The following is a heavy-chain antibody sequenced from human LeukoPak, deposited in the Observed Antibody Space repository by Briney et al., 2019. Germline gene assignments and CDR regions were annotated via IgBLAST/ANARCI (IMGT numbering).Heavy chain of an antibody. CDR3: ARDAIGETYYDFWSGYYRWFDP. V-gene: IGHV3-21*01. Sequence: GGSLRLSCAASGFTFSSYSMNWVRQAPGKGLEWVSSISSSSSYIYYADSVKGRFTISRDNAKNSLYLQMNSLGAEDTAVYYCARDAIGETYYDFWSGYYRWFDPWGQGTLVTVSS. D-gene: IGHD3-3*01. CDR1: GFTFSSYS. CDR2: ISSSSSYI. J-gene: IGHJ5*02.